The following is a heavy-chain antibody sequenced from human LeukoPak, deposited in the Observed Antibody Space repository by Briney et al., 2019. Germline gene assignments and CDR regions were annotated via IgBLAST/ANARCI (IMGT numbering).Heavy chain of an antibody. CDR2: ISHDGSDE. D-gene: IGHD4-17*01. CDR3: ANDYGANFDS. Sequence: GGSLRLSCAASGFTFINYGMHWVRQAPGKGLEWVAVISHDGSDECYADSVKGRFTISRDNSKSTLYLHMNSLRLEDTAVYYCANDYGANFDSWGQGTLVTVSS. CDR1: GFTFINYG. J-gene: IGHJ4*02. V-gene: IGHV3-30*18.